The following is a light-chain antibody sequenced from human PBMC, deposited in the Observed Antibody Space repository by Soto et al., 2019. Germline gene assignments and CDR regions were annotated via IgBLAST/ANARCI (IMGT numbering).Light chain of an antibody. V-gene: IGLV2-14*01. J-gene: IGLJ1*01. Sequence: QSVLTPPASVSGSPGQSITISCTGTSSDFGGYNYVSWYQQHPGKAPKLMIYEVSNRPSGVSNRFSGSKSGNTASLTISGLQAEDEADYYCSSYTSSSTLYGFGTGTKVTVL. CDR3: SSYTSSSTLYG. CDR1: SSDFGGYNY. CDR2: EVS.